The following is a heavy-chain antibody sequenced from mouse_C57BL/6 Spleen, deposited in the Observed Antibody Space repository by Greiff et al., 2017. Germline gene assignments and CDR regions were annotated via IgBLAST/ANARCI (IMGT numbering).Heavy chain of an antibody. CDR1: GYTFTSYW. CDR3: TRWGYYYGRSHYLDY. D-gene: IGHD1-1*01. Sequence: VQLKESGTVLARPGASVKMSCKTSGYTFTSYWMHWVKQRPGQGLEWIGAIYPGNSDTSYNQKFNGKAKLTAVTSASTAYMELSSLTNEASAVYYCTRWGYYYGRSHYLDYWGQGTTLTVSS. J-gene: IGHJ2*01. CDR2: IYPGNSDT. V-gene: IGHV1-5*01.